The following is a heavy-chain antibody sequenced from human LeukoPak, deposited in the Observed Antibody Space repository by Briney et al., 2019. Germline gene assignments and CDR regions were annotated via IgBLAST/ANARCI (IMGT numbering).Heavy chain of an antibody. J-gene: IGHJ4*02. Sequence: SETLSLTCAVYGGSFSGYYWSWIRQPPGKGLEWIGEINHSGSTNYNPPLKSRVTISVDTSKNQFSLKLSSVTAADTAVYYCARESSGWLLYYFDYWGQGTLVTVSS. D-gene: IGHD6-19*01. CDR3: ARESSGWLLYYFDY. CDR2: INHSGST. CDR1: GGSFSGYY. V-gene: IGHV4-34*01.